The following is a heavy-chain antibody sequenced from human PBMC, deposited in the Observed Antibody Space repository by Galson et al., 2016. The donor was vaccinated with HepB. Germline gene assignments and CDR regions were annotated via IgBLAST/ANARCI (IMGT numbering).Heavy chain of an antibody. Sequence: SLRLSCAASGFTFSSYWMQWVRQSPGKGLVWVSRIDTDGSGTSYADSVRGRFTISRDNANNTLYLHMNTLRAEDTAVYYCARDDYSTSWFPDFWGRGTPVTVS. CDR3: ARDDYSTSWFPDF. D-gene: IGHD6-13*01. CDR1: GFTFSSYW. J-gene: IGHJ4*02. V-gene: IGHV3-74*01. CDR2: IDTDGSGT.